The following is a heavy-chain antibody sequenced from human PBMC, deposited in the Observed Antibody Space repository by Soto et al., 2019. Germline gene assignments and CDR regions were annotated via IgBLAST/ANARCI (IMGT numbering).Heavy chain of an antibody. J-gene: IGHJ5*02. D-gene: IGHD3-10*01. CDR2: ISAYNGNT. Sequence: QVQLVQSGAEVKTPGDSVKVSCKASGYTFTSYGISWVRQAPGQGLEWMGWISAYNGNTNYAQKLQGRVTTNADTSTSTAYMELRSLRSDDAAVYYCAGGGLWFGDRVAWCDPWGPGTLVTVSS. V-gene: IGHV1-18*01. CDR1: GYTFTSYG. CDR3: AGGGLWFGDRVAWCDP.